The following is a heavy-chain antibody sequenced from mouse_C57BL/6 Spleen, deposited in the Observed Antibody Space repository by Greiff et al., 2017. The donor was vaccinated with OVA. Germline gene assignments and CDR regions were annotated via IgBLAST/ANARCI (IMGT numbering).Heavy chain of an antibody. Sequence: EVQLVESGAGLVKPGGSLKLSCAASGFTFSSYAMSWVRQTPEQRLEWVAYISSGGDYIYYADTVKGRFTISRDNARNTLYLQMSSLKSEDTAMYYWTRDVNGTIRVYFDYWGQGTTLTVSS. V-gene: IGHV5-9-1*02. CDR1: GFTFSSYA. CDR3: TRDVNGTIRVYFDY. J-gene: IGHJ2*01. D-gene: IGHD2-1*01. CDR2: ISSGGDYI.